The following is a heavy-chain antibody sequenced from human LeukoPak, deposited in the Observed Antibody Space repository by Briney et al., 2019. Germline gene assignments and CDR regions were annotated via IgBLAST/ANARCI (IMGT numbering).Heavy chain of an antibody. CDR2: ISYYGSNK. CDR1: GFTFSSYG. D-gene: IGHD3-9*01. Sequence: GGSLRLSCAASGFTFSSYGMHWVRQAPGKGLESVAVISYYGSNKYYADSVKGRFTISRDNSKNTLYLQMNSLRAEDTAVYYCAKGLLRYFDWLLYYWGQGTLVTVSS. J-gene: IGHJ4*02. V-gene: IGHV3-30*18. CDR3: AKGLLRYFDWLLYY.